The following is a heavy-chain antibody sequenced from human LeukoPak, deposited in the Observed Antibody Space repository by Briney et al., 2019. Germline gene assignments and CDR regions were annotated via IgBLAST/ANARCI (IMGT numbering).Heavy chain of an antibody. D-gene: IGHD3-22*01. Sequence: SETLSLTCAVYGGSFSGYYWSWIRQPPGKGLEWIGEINHSGSTNYNPSLKSRVTISVDTSKNQFSLKLSSVTAADTAVYYCARAYYYDSSGSGIDYRGQGTLVTVSS. V-gene: IGHV4-34*01. CDR3: ARAYYYDSSGSGIDY. CDR1: GGSFSGYY. J-gene: IGHJ4*02. CDR2: INHSGST.